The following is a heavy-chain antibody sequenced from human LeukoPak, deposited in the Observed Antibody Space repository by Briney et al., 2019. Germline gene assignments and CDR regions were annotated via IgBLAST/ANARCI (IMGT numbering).Heavy chain of an antibody. D-gene: IGHD6-13*01. V-gene: IGHV3-23*01. CDR2: ISGSGGST. J-gene: IGHJ4*02. CDR1: GFTFSSYS. CDR3: AKGPEQQPDLYYFDY. Sequence: GGSLRLSCAASGFTFSSYSMNWVRQAPGKGLEWVSAISGSGGSTYYADSVKGRFTISRDNSKNTLYLQMNSLRAEDTAVYYCAKGPEQQPDLYYFDYWGQGTLVTVSS.